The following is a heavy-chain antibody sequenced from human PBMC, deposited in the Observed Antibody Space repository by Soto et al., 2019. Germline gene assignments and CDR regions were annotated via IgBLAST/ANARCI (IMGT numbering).Heavy chain of an antibody. V-gene: IGHV1-69*06. CDR2: IIPIFGTA. CDR1: EDTFRNYA. J-gene: IGHJ2*01. Sequence: QVELVQSGAEVKKPGSSVKVSCQASEDTFRNYAISWVRQAPGQGLEWMGGIIPIFGTANYAQKFQGRVTITADTSANTVYLELSRLRSEDTAVYYWASTKYDSSAYYYWYLGLWGRGTLVTVSS. D-gene: IGHD3-22*01. CDR3: ASTKYDSSAYYYWYLGL.